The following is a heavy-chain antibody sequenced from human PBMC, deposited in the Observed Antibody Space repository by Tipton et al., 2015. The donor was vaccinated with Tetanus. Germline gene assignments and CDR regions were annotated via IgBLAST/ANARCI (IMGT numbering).Heavy chain of an antibody. CDR3: ARDNRVPLRFGELLEFYYYYGMDV. CDR1: GGSISSYY. CDR2: IYYSGST. V-gene: IGHV4-59*01. D-gene: IGHD3-10*01. J-gene: IGHJ6*02. Sequence: TLSLTCTVSGGSISSYYWSWIRQPAGKGLEWIGYIYYSGSTNYNPSLKSRVTISVDTSKNQFSLKLSSVTAADTAVYYCARDNRVPLRFGELLEFYYYYGMDVWGQGTTVTVSS.